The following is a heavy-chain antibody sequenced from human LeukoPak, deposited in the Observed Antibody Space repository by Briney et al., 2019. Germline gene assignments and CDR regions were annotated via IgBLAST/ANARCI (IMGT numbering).Heavy chain of an antibody. D-gene: IGHD2-21*02. J-gene: IGHJ5*02. Sequence: PGRSLRLSCAASGFSFSSHAMHWVRQAPGKGPEWVALISLDGGHKYFADSVKGRFTISRDNSKNTLYLQMNSLRPDDTAVYYCARAGSICGGDCPNWFDPWGQGTLVTVSS. CDR2: ISLDGGHK. CDR3: ARAGSICGGDCPNWFDP. CDR1: GFSFSSHA. V-gene: IGHV3-30*03.